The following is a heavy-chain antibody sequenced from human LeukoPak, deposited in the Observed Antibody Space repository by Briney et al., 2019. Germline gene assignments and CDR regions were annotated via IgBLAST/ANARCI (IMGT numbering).Heavy chain of an antibody. CDR2: ISAYNGNT. CDR3: ARVLYYDILTGYGNAFDI. V-gene: IGHV1-18*01. D-gene: IGHD3-9*01. J-gene: IGHJ3*02. Sequence: GASVKVSCKASGYTFTSYGISWVRQAPGQGLEWMGWISAYNGNTNYAQKVQGRVTMTTDTSTSTAYMELRSLRSDDTAVYYCARVLYYDILTGYGNAFDIWGQGTVVTVSS. CDR1: GYTFTSYG.